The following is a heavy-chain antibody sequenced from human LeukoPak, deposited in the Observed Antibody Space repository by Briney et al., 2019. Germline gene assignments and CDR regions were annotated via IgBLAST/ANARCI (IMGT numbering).Heavy chain of an antibody. Sequence: SETLSLTCIFSDGSVSSSDSYWNWIRQPPGKGLEWIGYIYYTGSINYNPSLKSRITISVDTSKNQFSLKLTSVTAADTAIYYCAKGYYCFDYWGQGTLVTVSS. V-gene: IGHV4-61*08. CDR3: AKGYYCFDY. CDR2: IYYTGSI. CDR1: DGSVSSSDSY. D-gene: IGHD3-10*01. J-gene: IGHJ4*02.